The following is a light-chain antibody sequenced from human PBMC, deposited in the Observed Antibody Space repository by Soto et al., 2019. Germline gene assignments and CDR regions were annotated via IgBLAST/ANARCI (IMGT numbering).Light chain of an antibody. CDR3: QQYGSYPYT. Sequence: DIQMTQSPSTLSASVGDRVTITCRAGQTINWXXGYQXEPGKAPKLLIYQTSSLESGVPSRFSGSGSGTEFTLTINSLQPDDFTTFYCQQYGSYPYTFGQGTRLEIK. CDR1: QTINW. J-gene: IGKJ2*01. CDR2: QTS. V-gene: IGKV1-5*03.